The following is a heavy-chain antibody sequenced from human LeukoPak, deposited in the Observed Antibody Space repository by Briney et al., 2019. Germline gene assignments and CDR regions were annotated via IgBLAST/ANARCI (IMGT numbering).Heavy chain of an antibody. V-gene: IGHV4-59*12. J-gene: IGHJ4*02. D-gene: IGHD1-26*01. CDR3: ARGQGGNYYLNYFDY. CDR1: GGSFTTYY. Sequence: SETLSLTCTVTGGSFTTYYWSWIRHPPGKGLEWIGHFYYSGSTNYNPSLRSRVTISVDTSRNQFSLRLTSVTAADTAVYYCARGQGGNYYLNYFDYWGQGALVTVSS. CDR2: FYYSGST.